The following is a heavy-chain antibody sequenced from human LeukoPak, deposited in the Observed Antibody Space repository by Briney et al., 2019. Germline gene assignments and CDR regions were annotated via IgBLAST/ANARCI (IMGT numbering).Heavy chain of an antibody. CDR1: GGSISSYY. CDR2: IYYSGST. CDR3: ARADLILYYFDY. D-gene: IGHD2-21*01. V-gene: IGHV4-59*01. J-gene: IGHJ4*02. Sequence: SETLSLTCTVSGGSISSYYWSWIRQPPRKGLEWIGYIYYSGSTNYNPSLKSRVTISVDTSRNQFSLKLSSVTAADTAVYYCARADLILYYFDYWGQGTLVTVSS.